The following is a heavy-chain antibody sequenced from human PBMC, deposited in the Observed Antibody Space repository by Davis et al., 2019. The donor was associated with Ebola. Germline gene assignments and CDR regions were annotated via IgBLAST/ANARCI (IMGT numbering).Heavy chain of an antibody. V-gene: IGHV4-59*01. Sequence: PSETLSLTCTVSGGSISSYYWSWIRQPPGKGLEWIGYIYYSGSTNYNPSLKSRVTISVDTSKNQFSLKLSSVTAADTAVYYCAREPGGLWWGYYMDVWGKGTTVTVSS. D-gene: IGHD2-21*01. CDR3: AREPGGLWWGYYMDV. J-gene: IGHJ6*03. CDR1: GGSISSYY. CDR2: IYYSGST.